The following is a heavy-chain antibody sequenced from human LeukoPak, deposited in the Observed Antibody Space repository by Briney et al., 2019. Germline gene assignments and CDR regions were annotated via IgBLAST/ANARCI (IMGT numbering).Heavy chain of an antibody. V-gene: IGHV4-39*07. J-gene: IGHJ3*02. CDR2: IYYSVST. CDR3: ARGRTPTIFGVVGAFDI. Sequence: SETLSLTCTVSGGSISSSSYYWGWIRQPPGKGLEWIGSIYYSVSTYYNPSLKSRVTMSVDTSKNQFSLKLSSVTAADTAVYYCARGRTPTIFGVVGAFDIWGQGTMVTVSS. CDR1: GGSISSSSYY. D-gene: IGHD3-3*01.